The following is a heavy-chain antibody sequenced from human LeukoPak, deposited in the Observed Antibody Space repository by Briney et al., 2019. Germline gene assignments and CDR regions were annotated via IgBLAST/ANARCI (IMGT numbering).Heavy chain of an antibody. CDR2: IRGSGGST. CDR1: GFTFSSYA. J-gene: IGHJ4*02. V-gene: IGHV3-23*01. D-gene: IGHD6-19*01. Sequence: PGGSLRLSCAASGFTFSSYAMIWVRQAPGKGLEWVSAIRGSGGSTYYADSVKDRFTISRDNSKNTLYLQMNSLRAEDTAVYYCARGVYIAVAGSYFDYWGQGTLVTVSS. CDR3: ARGVYIAVAGSYFDY.